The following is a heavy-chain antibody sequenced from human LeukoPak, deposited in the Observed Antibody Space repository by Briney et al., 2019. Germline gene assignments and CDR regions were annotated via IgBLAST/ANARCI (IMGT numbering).Heavy chain of an antibody. CDR2: ISYDGSKK. D-gene: IGHD3-10*01. Sequence: GGSLRLSCAASGFTFSNYGMHWVRQAPGKGLEWVAVISYDGSKKYYADSVKGRFTISRDNAKNTLYLQMNSLRAEDTAVYYCARDFRGVDYWGQGTLVTVSS. J-gene: IGHJ4*02. CDR1: GFTFSNYG. V-gene: IGHV3-30*03. CDR3: ARDFRGVDY.